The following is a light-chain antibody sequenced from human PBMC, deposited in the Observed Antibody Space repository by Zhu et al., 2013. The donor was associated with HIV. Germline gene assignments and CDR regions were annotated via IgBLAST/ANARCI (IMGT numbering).Light chain of an antibody. Sequence: DIQLTQSPSFLSASVGDRVTITCWASQDVSSYLAWFQQKLRRAPKLLIYAASTLQSGVPSRFSGSGSGTEFTLTISSLQPEDFATYYCQQVNSFPMTFVGGTEGRRSN. V-gene: IGKV1-9*01. CDR2: AAS. CDR3: QQVNSFPMT. CDR1: QDVSSY. J-gene: IGKJ4*01.